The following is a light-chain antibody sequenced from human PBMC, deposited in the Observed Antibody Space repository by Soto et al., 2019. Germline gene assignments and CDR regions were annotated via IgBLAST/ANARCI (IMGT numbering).Light chain of an antibody. J-gene: IGLJ2*01. Sequence: QLVLTQPPSTSASLGASVTLTCTLSSGYSNYKVDWYQQRPGKGPRFVMRVGTGGIVGSKGDGIPDRFSVLASGLNRYLTIKNIQEEDESDYHCGADHGSGSNFVWVFGGGTKVTVL. CDR1: SGYSNYK. CDR3: GADHGSGSNFVWV. V-gene: IGLV9-49*01. CDR2: VGTGGIVG.